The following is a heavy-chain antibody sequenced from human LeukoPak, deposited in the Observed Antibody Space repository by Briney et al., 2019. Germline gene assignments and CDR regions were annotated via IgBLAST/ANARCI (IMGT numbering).Heavy chain of an antibody. CDR3: ARHRYSYGYSFDY. Sequence: PSETLSLTCAVSGHSITNGYHWGWIRQPPGKGLEWIGTTFHRGSTYYNPSLKSRVTISVDTSKNQFSLKLSSVTAADSAVYYCARHRYSYGYSFDYWGQGALVTVPS. CDR2: TFHRGST. D-gene: IGHD5-18*01. V-gene: IGHV4-38-2*01. CDR1: GHSITNGYH. J-gene: IGHJ4*02.